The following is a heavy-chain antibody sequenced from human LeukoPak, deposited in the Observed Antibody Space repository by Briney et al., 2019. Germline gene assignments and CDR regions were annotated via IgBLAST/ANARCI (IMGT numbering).Heavy chain of an antibody. J-gene: IGHJ4*02. CDR1: GFTLSSHS. D-gene: IGHD3-22*01. V-gene: IGHV3-48*04. CDR3: ARGGTSYYDSSGYFLDY. Sequence: GGSLRLSCAASGFTLSSHSMNWVRQAPGKGLEWVSYISSSSGTIHYADSVKGRITISRDNAKNSLYLQMNSLRAEDTAVYYCARGGTSYYDSSGYFLDYWGQGTLVTVSS. CDR2: ISSSSGTI.